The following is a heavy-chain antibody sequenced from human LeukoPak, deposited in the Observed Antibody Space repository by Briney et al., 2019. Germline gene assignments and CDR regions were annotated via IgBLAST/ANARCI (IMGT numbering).Heavy chain of an antibody. CDR1: GGSFSGYY. CDR2: INHSGST. Sequence: SETLSLTCAVYGGSFSGYYWSWIRQPPGKGLEWIGEINHSGSTIYNPSLKSRVTISVDTSKNQFSLKLSSVTAADTAVYYCARPRIVGARNFDYWGQGTLVTVSS. CDR3: ARPRIVGARNFDY. J-gene: IGHJ4*02. V-gene: IGHV4-34*01. D-gene: IGHD1-26*01.